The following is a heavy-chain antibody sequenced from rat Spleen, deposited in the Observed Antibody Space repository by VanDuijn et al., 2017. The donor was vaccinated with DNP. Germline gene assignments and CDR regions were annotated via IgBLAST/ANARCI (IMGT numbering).Heavy chain of an antibody. V-gene: IGHV3-3*01. Sequence: EVQLQESGPGLVKPSQSLSLTCSVTGHSITNSYRWNWIRKFPGNKLEWMGYINSAANTNYNPSLKSRISITRETAKNQFFLQVDSVTAECTATYYCTSTQYSGDVNWFAYWGQGTLVTVSS. D-gene: IGHD1-1*01. J-gene: IGHJ3*01. CDR1: GHSITNSYR. CDR3: TSTQYSGDVNWFAY. CDR2: INSAANT.